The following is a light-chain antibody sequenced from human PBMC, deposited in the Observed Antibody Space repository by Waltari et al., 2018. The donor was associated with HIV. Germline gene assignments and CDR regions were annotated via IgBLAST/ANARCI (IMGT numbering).Light chain of an antibody. V-gene: IGKV3-11*01. Sequence: EIVLTQSPATLSLSPGERATLPCRASQSVSTYLAWYQQKPGQAPRLLMYDASNRATGIPARFSGSGSGTDFTLTISSLEPEDCAIYFCQHRSNWPLTFGGGTKVEIK. CDR3: QHRSNWPLT. CDR2: DAS. J-gene: IGKJ4*01. CDR1: QSVSTY.